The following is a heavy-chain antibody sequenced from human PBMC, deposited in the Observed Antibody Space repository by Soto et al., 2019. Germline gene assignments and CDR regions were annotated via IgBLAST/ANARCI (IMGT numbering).Heavy chain of an antibody. CDR2: IGTIGDT. V-gene: IGHV3-13*04. J-gene: IGHJ6*02. D-gene: IGHD6-13*01. CDR1: GFNFRNYV. Sequence: EVQLVEFGGGLVQPGGSLRLSCAASGFNFRNYVMHWVRHVPGKGLEWVSAIGTIGDTYYRDSVKGRFTISREDAKYSLYLQMNSLAAGDTAVYYCAREIREAVGRGYHYDGIDVWGQGTTVTVSS. CDR3: AREIREAVGRGYHYDGIDV.